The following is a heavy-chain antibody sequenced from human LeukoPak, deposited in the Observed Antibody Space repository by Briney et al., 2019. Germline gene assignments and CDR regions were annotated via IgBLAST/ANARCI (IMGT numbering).Heavy chain of an antibody. D-gene: IGHD3-16*01. CDR3: VREGAVPGIDP. CDR1: GYSITRGFS. CDR2: ISYDGST. V-gene: IGHV4-38-2*02. Sequence: SETLSLTCAVSGYSITRGFSWGWIRQPPGNGLEWIAAISYDGSTDYKSTLQSRLTISRDTSKNEFSLRLTSVTATDTAVYYCVREGAVPGIDPWGQGTLLTVSS. J-gene: IGHJ5*02.